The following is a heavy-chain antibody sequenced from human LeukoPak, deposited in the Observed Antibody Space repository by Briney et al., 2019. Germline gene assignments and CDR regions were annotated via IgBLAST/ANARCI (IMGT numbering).Heavy chain of an antibody. CDR3: ARNRHYQTFHI. Sequence: GGSLRLSCAASGFTFSSYAMSWVRQAPGKGLEWVSGIVESGGSTFYADSVKGRFTISRDNAKNSLYLQMNSLTAEDTAVYYGARNRHYQTFHIWGQGTMLTVPS. CDR2: IVESGGST. CDR1: GFTFSSYA. D-gene: IGHD3-10*01. V-gene: IGHV3-23*01. J-gene: IGHJ3*02.